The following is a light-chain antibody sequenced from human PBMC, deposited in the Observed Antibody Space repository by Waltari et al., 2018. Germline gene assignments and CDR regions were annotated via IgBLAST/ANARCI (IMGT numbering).Light chain of an antibody. Sequence: DIVLTQSPAIPSLSLGERAYLSCRASQSVTHYLAWYQQKPGQAPRLLIYDTSNRSTGIPARFSGSGFGTDFTLTISSLEPEDFAVYYCQQRRDWPLTVGGGTKVEIK. J-gene: IGKJ4*01. CDR2: DTS. CDR1: QSVTHY. CDR3: QQRRDWPLT. V-gene: IGKV3-11*01.